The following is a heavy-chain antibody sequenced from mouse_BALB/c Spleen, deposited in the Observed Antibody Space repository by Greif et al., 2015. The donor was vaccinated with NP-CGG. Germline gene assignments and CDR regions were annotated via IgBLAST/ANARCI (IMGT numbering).Heavy chain of an antibody. CDR2: IRNKANGYTT. CDR3: ARDIRQLGLPSFAY. CDR1: GFTFTDYY. D-gene: IGHD3-1*01. V-gene: IGHV7-3*02. J-gene: IGHJ3*01. Sequence: EVKLMESGGGLVQPGGSLRLSCATSGFTFTDYYMSWVRQPPGKALEWLGFIRNKANGYTTEYSASVKGRFTISRDNSQGILCLQMNTLRAEDSATYYCARDIRQLGLPSFAYWGQGTLVTVSA.